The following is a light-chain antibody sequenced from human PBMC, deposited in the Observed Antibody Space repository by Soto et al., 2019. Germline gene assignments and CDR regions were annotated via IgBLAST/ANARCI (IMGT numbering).Light chain of an antibody. Sequence: DIQMTQSPSTLSASVGDRVTITCRASQSISSWLAWYQQKPGKAPKLLIYDASSLESGVPSRFSGSGSGTEFTLTISSLHPDDFATYYCQQYNSYSTFGQGTKL. CDR2: DAS. CDR3: QQYNSYST. V-gene: IGKV1-5*01. J-gene: IGKJ1*01. CDR1: QSISSW.